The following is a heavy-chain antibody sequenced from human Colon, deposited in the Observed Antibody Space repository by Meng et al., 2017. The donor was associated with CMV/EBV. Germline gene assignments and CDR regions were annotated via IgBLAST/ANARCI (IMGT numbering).Heavy chain of an antibody. V-gene: IGHV4-4*02. Sequence: CACPGGSISSPDWWGWVRQPPGKGLEWIGEIYHSGTTNYNPPLQSRLIISVDKSKNQFSLKLTSVTAADTAVYYCARPSYGSGSYGYWGQGILVTVSS. CDR1: GGSISSPDW. CDR2: IYHSGTT. D-gene: IGHD3-10*01. J-gene: IGHJ4*02. CDR3: ARPSYGSGSYGY.